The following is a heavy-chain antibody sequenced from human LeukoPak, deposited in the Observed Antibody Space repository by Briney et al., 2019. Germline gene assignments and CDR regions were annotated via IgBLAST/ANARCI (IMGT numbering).Heavy chain of an antibody. CDR3: ARDSTSDSLGY. D-gene: IGHD2-21*01. J-gene: IGHJ4*02. Sequence: GGSLRLSCAGSGFTFSRYWMSWVRQAPGKGLEWVANIKQDGSAKYYADSVKGRFTTSRDNAKNSLYLQMNSLRVEDTAVYYCARDSTSDSLGYWGQGTLVIVSS. CDR1: GFTFSRYW. V-gene: IGHV3-7*01. CDR2: IKQDGSAK.